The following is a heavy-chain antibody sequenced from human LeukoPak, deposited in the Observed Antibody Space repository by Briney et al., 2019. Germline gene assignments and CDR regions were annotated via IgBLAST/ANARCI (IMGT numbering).Heavy chain of an antibody. J-gene: IGHJ4*02. CDR2: MIHSGSS. CDR1: GGAFSD. V-gene: IGHV4-34*01. D-gene: IGHD5-12*01. Sequence: SETLSLTCGVSGGAFSDWSWIRQAPGKGLEWIGEMIHSGSSNYNPSPRSRVTISGDTSKNQFSLKLNSLTAADTAVYYCARGNIVATILGGLHGTTAFDFWGQGILVTVSS. CDR3: ARGNIVATILGGLHGTTAFDF.